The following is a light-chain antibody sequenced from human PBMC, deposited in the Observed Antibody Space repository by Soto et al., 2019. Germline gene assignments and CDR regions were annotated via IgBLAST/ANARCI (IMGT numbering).Light chain of an antibody. J-gene: IGLJ1*01. Sequence: QSALTQPASVSGSPGQSITISCTGTSSDIGYSNFVSWYQQHPGKAPKLLIYDLINRPSGVPNRFSGSKSGNTASLTISGLQAEDEADYYCNSCTSANTYVXGTGTKVTVL. CDR2: DLI. V-gene: IGLV2-14*03. CDR1: SSDIGYSNF. CDR3: NSCTSANTYV.